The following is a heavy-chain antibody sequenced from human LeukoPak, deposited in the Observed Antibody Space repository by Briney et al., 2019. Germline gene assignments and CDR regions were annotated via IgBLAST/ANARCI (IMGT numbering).Heavy chain of an antibody. J-gene: IGHJ4*02. CDR2: LYDSGST. CDR1: GGSMTNYY. CDR3: ARDRRGSFDY. D-gene: IGHD5-12*01. Sequence: SETLSLTCTVSGGSMTNYYWSWLRQPPGKGLEWIGYLYDSGSTNYNPSLKSRVTISVDTSKNQFSLKLSSVTAADTAVYYCARDRRGSFDYWGQGTLVTVFS. V-gene: IGHV4-59*01.